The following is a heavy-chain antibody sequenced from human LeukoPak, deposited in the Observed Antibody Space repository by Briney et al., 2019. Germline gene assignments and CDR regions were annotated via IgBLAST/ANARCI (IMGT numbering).Heavy chain of an antibody. J-gene: IGHJ6*02. V-gene: IGHV3-7*02. CDR3: ARSSSGWSPRCGMDV. Sequence: WGSLRLSCAASGFTFSNYWMSWVRQAPGKGLEWMANIKQDGGEKNYVDSVKGRFTISRDNAKNSLYLQMNSLRAEDTAVYYCARSSSGWSPRCGMDVWGQGTTVTVSS. CDR1: GFTFSNYW. CDR2: IKQDGGEK. D-gene: IGHD6-19*01.